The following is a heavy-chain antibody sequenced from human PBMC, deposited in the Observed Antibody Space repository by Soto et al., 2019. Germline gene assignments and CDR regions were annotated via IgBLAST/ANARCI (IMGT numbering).Heavy chain of an antibody. CDR3: AIGASISSVSDYYHYLMAV. D-gene: IGHD3-3*02. V-gene: IGHV1-69*02. CDR2: IIPILGVA. CDR1: GDTFSNHT. J-gene: IGHJ6*02. Sequence: SVKVSCKASGDTFSNHTISWVRQAPGQGLEWMGRIIPILGVANYAQKFQGRVTITADKSTSTVYMGLSSLRSADTAVYYCAIGASISSVSDYYHYLMAVSAQGTTVTVSS.